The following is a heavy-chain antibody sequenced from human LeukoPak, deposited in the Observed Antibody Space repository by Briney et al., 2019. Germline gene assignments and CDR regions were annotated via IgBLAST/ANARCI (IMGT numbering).Heavy chain of an antibody. D-gene: IGHD2-2*01. CDR3: ARDRVVVPAAYYYGMDV. CDR1: GGSISSSSYY. J-gene: IGHJ6*02. CDR2: IYYSGST. Sequence: PSETLSLTCTVSGGSISSSSYYWGWIRQPPGKGLEWIGSIYYSGSTYYNPSLKSRVTISVDTSKNQFSLKLSSVTAADTAVYYCARDRVVVPAAYYYGMDVWGQGTTVTVSS. V-gene: IGHV4-39*07.